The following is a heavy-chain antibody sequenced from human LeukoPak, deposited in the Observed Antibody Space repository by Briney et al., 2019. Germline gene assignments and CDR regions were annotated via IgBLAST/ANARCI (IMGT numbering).Heavy chain of an antibody. CDR1: GFTFSDYW. CDR2: IIGDGSTT. J-gene: IGHJ5*02. D-gene: IGHD2-15*01. V-gene: IGHV3-74*01. Sequence: GGSLRLSCAPSGFTFSDYWMHWVRQAPGKGLEWVSRIIGDGSTTIYADSVKGRFTISRDNAENTMYLQMNSLRVEDTAVYYCTRRVSATRWFDPWGQGTLVTVYS. CDR3: TRRVSATRWFDP.